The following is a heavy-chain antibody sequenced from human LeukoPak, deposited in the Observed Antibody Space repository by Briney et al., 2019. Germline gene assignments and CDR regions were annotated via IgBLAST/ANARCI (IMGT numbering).Heavy chain of an antibody. J-gene: IGHJ4*02. Sequence: LVKVSCKASGGTSNSHAISWVRQAPGQGLEWMGRIIPNLGTTNRAQNFQDRVTLTADKSTNTAYMELTSLTSDDTAVYYCATTNDGGGYQWGDFFDFWGQGTLVTVSS. CDR1: GGTSNSHA. CDR3: ATTNDGGGYQWGDFFDF. CDR2: IIPNLGTT. D-gene: IGHD3-22*01. V-gene: IGHV1-69*04.